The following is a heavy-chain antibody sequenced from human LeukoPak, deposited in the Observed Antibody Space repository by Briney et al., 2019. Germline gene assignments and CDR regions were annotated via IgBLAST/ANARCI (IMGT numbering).Heavy chain of an antibody. CDR3: ARDDIVVVVAATPYYYGRDV. D-gene: IGHD2-15*01. CDR2: ISSSGSTI. Sequence: GGSLRLSCAASGFTFSSYEMNWVRQAPGKGLEWVSYISSSGSTIYYADSVKGRFTISRDNAKNSLYLQMNSLRAEDTAVYYCARDDIVVVVAATPYYYGRDVWGKGTTVTVSS. CDR1: GFTFSSYE. J-gene: IGHJ6*04. V-gene: IGHV3-48*03.